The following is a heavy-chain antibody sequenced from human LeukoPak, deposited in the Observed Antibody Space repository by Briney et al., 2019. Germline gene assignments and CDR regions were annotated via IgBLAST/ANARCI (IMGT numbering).Heavy chain of an antibody. CDR1: GFTFSSYA. CDR3: AGEDSSSWFAPTMYYFDY. V-gene: IGHV3-30-3*01. Sequence: GGSLRLSCAASGFTFSSYAMHWVRQAPGKGLEWVAVISYDGSNKYYADSVKGRFTISRDNSKNTLYLQMNSLRAEDTAVYYCAGEDSSSWFAPTMYYFDYWGQGTLVTVSS. CDR2: ISYDGSNK. D-gene: IGHD6-13*01. J-gene: IGHJ4*02.